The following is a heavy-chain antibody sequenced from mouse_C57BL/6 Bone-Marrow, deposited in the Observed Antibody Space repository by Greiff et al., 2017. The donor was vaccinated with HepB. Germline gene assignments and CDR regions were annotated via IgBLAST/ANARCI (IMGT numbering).Heavy chain of an antibody. CDR2: IYPGDGDT. V-gene: IGHV1-82*01. J-gene: IGHJ3*01. D-gene: IGHD1-1*02. CDR3: ARGVGVAY. CDR1: GYAFSSSW. Sequence: QVQLQQSGPELVKPGASVKISCKASGYAFSSSWMNWVKQRPGKGLEWIGRIYPGDGDTNYNGKFKGKATLTADKSSSTAYMQLSSLTSEDSAVYFCARGVGVAYWGQGTLVTVSA.